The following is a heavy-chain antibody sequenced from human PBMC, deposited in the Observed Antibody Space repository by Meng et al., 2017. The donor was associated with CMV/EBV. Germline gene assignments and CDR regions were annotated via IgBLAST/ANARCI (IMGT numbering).Heavy chain of an antibody. J-gene: IGHJ4*02. CDR2: IYCDDDK. CDR3: AHRLHGSGSYYPYYFDY. CDR1: GFALSTSGVG. V-gene: IGHV2-5*02. D-gene: IGHD3-10*01. Sequence: QLTLKVCVLRLVIATQTVTLTSTFSGFALSTSGVGVGWVRQPPGKALEWLALIYCDDDKRYSPSLKSRLTITKDTSKNQVVLTMTNMNPVDTATYYCAHRLHGSGSYYPYYFDYWGQGTLVTVSS.